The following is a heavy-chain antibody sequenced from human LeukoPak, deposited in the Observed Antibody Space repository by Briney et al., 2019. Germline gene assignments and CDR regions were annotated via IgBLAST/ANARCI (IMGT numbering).Heavy chain of an antibody. CDR3: ARLEFRYYDFWSGYLGYAFDI. CDR1: GGSISSSSYY. Sequence: PSETLSLTCTVSGGSISSSSYYWGWIRQPPWKGLEWIGSIYYSGSTYYNPSLKSRVTISVDTSKNQFSLKLSSVTAADTAVYYCARLEFRYYDFWSGYLGYAFDIWGQGTMVTVSS. V-gene: IGHV4-39*01. J-gene: IGHJ3*02. D-gene: IGHD3-3*01. CDR2: IYYSGST.